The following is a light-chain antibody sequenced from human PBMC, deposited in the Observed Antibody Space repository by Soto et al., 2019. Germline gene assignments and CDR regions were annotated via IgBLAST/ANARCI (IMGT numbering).Light chain of an antibody. CDR3: SSYTTSRTPEV. J-gene: IGLJ1*01. V-gene: IGLV2-14*01. CDR2: EVS. Sequence: QSALTQPASVSGSPGQSITISCTGTSSDVGGYKYVSWYQQHPGKVPKLMIYEVSNRPSGVSNRFSGSKSGNTASLTISGLQAEDEADYYCSSYTTSRTPEVFGTGTKLTVL. CDR1: SSDVGGYKY.